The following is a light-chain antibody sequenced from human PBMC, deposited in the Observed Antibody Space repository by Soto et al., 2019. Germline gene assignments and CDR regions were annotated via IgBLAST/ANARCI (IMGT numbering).Light chain of an antibody. CDR1: QSLNRN. J-gene: IGKJ3*01. V-gene: IGKV3D-15*01. CDR3: QLYNDLPPAFT. CDR2: GAS. Sequence: EILMTQSPATLSVSPGERATLSCRASQSLNRNLAWYQQNPGQAPRLIIYGASTRACVIPARFSGSGSGTDFTLSITSLQSEDFALYYCQLYNDLPPAFTFVPGTKVDL.